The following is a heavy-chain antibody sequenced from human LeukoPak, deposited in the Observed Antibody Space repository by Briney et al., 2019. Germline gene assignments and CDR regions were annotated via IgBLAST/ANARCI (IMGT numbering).Heavy chain of an antibody. V-gene: IGHV3-48*01. CDR3: ARARSPGYYDSSGPPTY. Sequence: GGSLRLSCAASGLTFSSYSMNWVRQAPGKGLEWVSYISSSSSTIYYADSVKGRFTISRDNAKNSLYLQMNSLRAEDTAVYYCARARSPGYYDSSGPPTYWGQGTLVTVSS. CDR1: GLTFSSYS. CDR2: ISSSSSTI. D-gene: IGHD3-22*01. J-gene: IGHJ4*02.